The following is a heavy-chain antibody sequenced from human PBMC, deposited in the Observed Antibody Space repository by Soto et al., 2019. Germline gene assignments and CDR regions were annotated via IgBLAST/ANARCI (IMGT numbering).Heavy chain of an antibody. D-gene: IGHD1-26*01. Sequence: QVQLVQSGAEVKKPGASVKVSCKTPGNFCSKYGISWVRQAPGQGLEWMGWINGNTGSTNYAQKFRGRVTMTTDTSTGMVSMELSSLTSDDTAIYYCGRDGDQWDQRYLDYWGQGTLVSV. CDR3: GRDGDQWDQRYLDY. V-gene: IGHV1-18*01. J-gene: IGHJ4*02. CDR1: GNFCSKYG. CDR2: INGNTGST.